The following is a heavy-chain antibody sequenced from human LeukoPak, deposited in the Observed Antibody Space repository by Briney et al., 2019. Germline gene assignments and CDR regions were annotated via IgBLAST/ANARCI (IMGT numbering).Heavy chain of an antibody. CDR1: GYTFTSYA. J-gene: IGHJ3*02. Sequence: AASVKVSCKASGYTFTSYAMHWVRQAPGQRLEWMGWINAGNGNTKYSQKFQGRVTITRDTSASTAYMELSSLRSEDTAVYYCASGGNSSSWYFTAFDIWGQGTMVTVSS. CDR3: ASGGNSSSWYFTAFDI. V-gene: IGHV1-3*01. CDR2: INAGNGNT. D-gene: IGHD6-13*01.